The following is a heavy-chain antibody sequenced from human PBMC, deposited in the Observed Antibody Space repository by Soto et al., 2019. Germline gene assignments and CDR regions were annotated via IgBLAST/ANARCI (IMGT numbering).Heavy chain of an antibody. CDR3: ARGIKYGAYSRWFDP. D-gene: IGHD4-17*01. V-gene: IGHV1-8*01. CDR2: MNPNSGNT. CDR1: GYTFTSYD. J-gene: IGHJ5*02. Sequence: QVQLVQSGAEVKKPGASVKVSCKASGYTFTSYDINWVRQATGQGLEYLGWMNPNSGNTAYVQKFQGRVTMTWDTSTPTAYMELSSLRSEDTAVYFCARGIKYGAYSRWFDPWGQGTLVTVSS.